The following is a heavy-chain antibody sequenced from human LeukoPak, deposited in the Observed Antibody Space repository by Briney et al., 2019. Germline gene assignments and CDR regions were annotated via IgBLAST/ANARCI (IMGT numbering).Heavy chain of an antibody. CDR1: AGSISSSNFY. V-gene: IGHV4-39*01. CDR3: AGQYDFWSGSGQRHWFDP. D-gene: IGHD3-3*01. J-gene: IGHJ5*02. Sequence: SETLSLTCTVSAGSISSSNFYWGWLRQPPGKGLEWIGSIYYSGSTYYKPSLKSRVTISVDTSKNQFSLKLSSVTGADTAVYYCAGQYDFWSGSGQRHWFDPWGQGTLVTVSS. CDR2: IYYSGST.